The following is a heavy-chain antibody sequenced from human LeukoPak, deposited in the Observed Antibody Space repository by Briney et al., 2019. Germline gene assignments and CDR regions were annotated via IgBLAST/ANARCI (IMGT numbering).Heavy chain of an antibody. CDR1: GGSISSSSYY. V-gene: IGHV4-39*02. Sequence: SETLSLTCTVSGGSISSSSYYWGWIRQPPGKGLEWIGSIYYSGSTYYNPSLKSRVTISVDTSKNHFSLKLSSVTAADTAVYYCASWLLVAGPEWGQGTLVTVSS. D-gene: IGHD6-19*01. J-gene: IGHJ4*02. CDR2: IYYSGST. CDR3: ASWLLVAGPE.